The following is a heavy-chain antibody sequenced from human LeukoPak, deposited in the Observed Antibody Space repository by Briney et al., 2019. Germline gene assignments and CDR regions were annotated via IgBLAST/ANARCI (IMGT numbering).Heavy chain of an antibody. V-gene: IGHV3-7*01. CDR1: GFTFSSYW. Sequence: PGGSPRLSCAASGFTFSSYWISWVRQAPGKGLEWVANIKQDGSEKYYVDSVKGRFTISRDNAKNSLYLQMNSLRAEDTAVYYCAREPAVGATYFDYWGQGTLVTVSS. CDR2: IKQDGSEK. J-gene: IGHJ4*02. CDR3: AREPAVGATYFDY. D-gene: IGHD1-26*01.